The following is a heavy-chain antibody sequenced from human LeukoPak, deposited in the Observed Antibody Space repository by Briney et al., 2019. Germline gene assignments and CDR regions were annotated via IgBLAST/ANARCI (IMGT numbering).Heavy chain of an antibody. CDR2: ISAYNGNT. V-gene: IGHV1-18*01. D-gene: IGHD3-10*01. J-gene: IGHJ4*02. Sequence: ASVKVSCKASGYTFTSYGISWVRQAPGQGLEWMGWISAYNGNTNYAQKLQGRVTMTTDTSTSTAYMELRSLRSDDTAVYYCARVLNTRPKHYYGSGSYVYWGQGTLVTVSS. CDR3: ARVLNTRPKHYYGSGSYVY. CDR1: GYTFTSYG.